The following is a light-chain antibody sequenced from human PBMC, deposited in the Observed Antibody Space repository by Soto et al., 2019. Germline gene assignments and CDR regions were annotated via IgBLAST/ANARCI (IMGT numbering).Light chain of an antibody. Sequence: IVLTQSPGTLSLSPGERATLSCGASQSVTNNFLAWYQQKPGQAPRLLIYGASSRATGVPDRFSGIGSGTDFTLTISRLEPGDFAVYYCQQYGTPISTLGPGTKVDIK. J-gene: IGKJ3*01. CDR2: GAS. V-gene: IGKV3-20*01. CDR1: QSVTNNF. CDR3: QQYGTPIST.